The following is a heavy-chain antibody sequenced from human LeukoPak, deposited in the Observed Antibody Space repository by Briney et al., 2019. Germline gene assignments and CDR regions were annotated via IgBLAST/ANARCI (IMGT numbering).Heavy chain of an antibody. CDR3: AELGITMIGGV. CDR1: GFTFSSYA. CDR2: ISASGGST. V-gene: IGHV3-23*01. Sequence: GGSLRLSCAASGFTFSSYAMSWVRQAPGKGLEWVSSISASGGSTYYADSVKGRFTISRDNSKNTLYLQMNSLRAEDTAVYYCAELGITMIGGVWGKGTTVTISS. D-gene: IGHD3-10*02. J-gene: IGHJ6*04.